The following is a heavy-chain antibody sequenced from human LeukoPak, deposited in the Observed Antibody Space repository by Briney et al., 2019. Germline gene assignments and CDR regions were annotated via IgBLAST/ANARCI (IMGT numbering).Heavy chain of an antibody. J-gene: IGHJ4*02. Sequence: PSETLSLTCTVSGGSISSSSYYWGWIRQPPGKGLEWIGSIYYSGSTYYNPSLKSRVTISVDTSKNQFSLKLSSVTAADTAVYYCARNLVVAGFDYWGQGTLVTVSS. D-gene: IGHD6-19*01. CDR2: IYYSGST. CDR1: GGSISSSSYY. V-gene: IGHV4-39*07. CDR3: ARNLVVAGFDY.